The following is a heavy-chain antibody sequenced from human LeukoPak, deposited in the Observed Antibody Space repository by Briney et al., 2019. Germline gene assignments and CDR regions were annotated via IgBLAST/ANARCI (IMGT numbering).Heavy chain of an antibody. V-gene: IGHV1-69*04. CDR1: GGTFSNYA. J-gene: IGHJ4*02. CDR2: IIPFLDTA. Sequence: SVKVSCKASGGTFSNYAVSWMRQAPGQGLEWMGRIIPFLDTADYAQRFQGRVTITADKSTSTAYMELSSLRSEDTAVYYCASVEGCGSNSCTLDHWGQGTLVTVSS. CDR3: ASVEGCGSNSCTLDH. D-gene: IGHD2-2*01.